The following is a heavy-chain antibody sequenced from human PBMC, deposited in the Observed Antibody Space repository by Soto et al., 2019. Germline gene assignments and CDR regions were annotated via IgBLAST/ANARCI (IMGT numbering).Heavy chain of an antibody. CDR2: VSTNGAT. CDR1: DDFISSYY. Sequence: PSETLSLTCTVSDDFISSYYWNWIRQPAGKGLEWIGRVSTNGATNYNPSLESRVTISVDTSKNQFSLKLSSVTAADTAVYYCARVIQELWYGMDVWGQGTTVTVSS. CDR3: ARVIQELWYGMDV. V-gene: IGHV4-4*07. D-gene: IGHD1-1*01. J-gene: IGHJ6*02.